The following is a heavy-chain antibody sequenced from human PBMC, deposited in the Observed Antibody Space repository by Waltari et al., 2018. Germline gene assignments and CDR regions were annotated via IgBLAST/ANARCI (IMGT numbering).Heavy chain of an antibody. CDR3: AGHIAVAGTYWFDP. D-gene: IGHD6-19*01. V-gene: IGHV4-38-2*01. CDR1: GYSISSGYY. CDR2: IYHSGST. J-gene: IGHJ5*02. Sequence: QVQLQESGPGLVKPSETLSLTCAVSGYSISSGYYWGWIRQPPGKGLEWIGSIYHSGSTYYNPSLKSRVTISVDTSKNQFSLKLSSVTAADTAVYYCAGHIAVAGTYWFDPWGQGTLVTVSS.